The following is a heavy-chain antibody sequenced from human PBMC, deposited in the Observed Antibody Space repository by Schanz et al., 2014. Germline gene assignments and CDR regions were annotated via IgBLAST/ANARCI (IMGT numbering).Heavy chain of an antibody. Sequence: QVQLVQSGAEVKEPGASVKLSCKSSGYTFTDYYMQWVRQAPGQGLEWLGTIFLNDGGTHSAEKFQGRIIMTRDTATSTVYLDLSRLRSEDTAVYYWERDRPGKGDFAYGGQGTLVTVSS. D-gene: IGHD2-21*01. CDR1: GYTFTDYY. J-gene: IGHJ4*02. CDR2: IFLNDGGT. CDR3: ERDRPGKGDFAY. V-gene: IGHV1-46*01.